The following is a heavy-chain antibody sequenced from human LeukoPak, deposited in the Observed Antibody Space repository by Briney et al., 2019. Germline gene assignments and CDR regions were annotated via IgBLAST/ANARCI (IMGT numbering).Heavy chain of an antibody. CDR1: GFTFDDYA. V-gene: IGHV3-9*03. Sequence: TGRSLRLSCAASGFTFDDYAMHWVRQAPGKGLEWVSGISWNSGSIGYADSVKGRFTISRDNAKNSLYLQINSLRAEDMALYYCAKDTEAVGSLGYFDYWGQGTLVTVSS. CDR2: ISWNSGSI. J-gene: IGHJ4*02. CDR3: AKDTEAVGSLGYFDY. D-gene: IGHD1-14*01.